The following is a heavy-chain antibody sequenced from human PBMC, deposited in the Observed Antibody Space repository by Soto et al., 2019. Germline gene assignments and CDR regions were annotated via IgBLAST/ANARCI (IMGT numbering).Heavy chain of an antibody. V-gene: IGHV1-8*01. CDR1: RYTFISYD. CDR2: MNPNRGNT. D-gene: IGHD3-16*01. J-gene: IGHJ6*02. CDR3: ARGQEVWWNAGPLGLHGLDV. Sequence: QVQLVQSGAEVKKSGASVKVSCKASRYTFISYDINWVRQATGQGLEWMGWMNPNRGNTGYAQKFQCRITMTMTTSMNTAYMELSSLRSEDTAVYYCARGQEVWWNAGPLGLHGLDVWGQGTTVTVSS.